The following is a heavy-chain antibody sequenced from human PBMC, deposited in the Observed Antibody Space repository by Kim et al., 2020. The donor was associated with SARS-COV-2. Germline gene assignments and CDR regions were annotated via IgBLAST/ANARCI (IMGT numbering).Heavy chain of an antibody. CDR2: IYYSWST. V-gene: IGHV4-31*03. D-gene: IGHD5-18*01. CDR1: GGSISSGGYY. CDR3: ARDEHRYSYGPVWYFDL. J-gene: IGHJ2*01. Sequence: SETLSLTCTVSGGSISSGGYYWSWIRQHPGKGLEWIGYIYYSWSTYYNPSLKSRVTISVDTSKNQFSLKLSSVTAADTAVYYCARDEHRYSYGPVWYFDLWGRGTLVTVSS.